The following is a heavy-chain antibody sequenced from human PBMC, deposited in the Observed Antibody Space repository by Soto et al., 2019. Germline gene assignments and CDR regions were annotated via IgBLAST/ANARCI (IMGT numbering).Heavy chain of an antibody. D-gene: IGHD2-15*01. CDR2: MYYGGRT. V-gene: IGHV4-59*08. CDR1: EGNISSYY. CDR3: ARGTPSPLIVRSSRGPWFDP. Sequence: SEPLSHTCSVVEGNISSYYGSWIRKTPGKGLEWIGYMYYGGRTNYNPSLKSRVTISVDTSKMQVSLKLSSVTAADTAVYFCARGTPSPLIVRSSRGPWFDPWGQGTLVTVSS. J-gene: IGHJ5*02.